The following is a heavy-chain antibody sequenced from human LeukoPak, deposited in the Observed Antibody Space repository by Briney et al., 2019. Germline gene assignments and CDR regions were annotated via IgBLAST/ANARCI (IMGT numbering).Heavy chain of an antibody. D-gene: IGHD6-19*01. CDR2: IYHSGST. CDR3: VRVIAVAQYYYYGMDV. Sequence: PSETLSLTCAVSGGSISSSNWWSWVRQPPGKGLEWIGEIYHSGSTNYNPSLKSRVTISVDKSKNQFSLKLSSVTATDTAVYYCVRVIAVAQYYYYGMDVWGQGTTVTVSS. V-gene: IGHV4-4*02. CDR1: GGSISSSNW. J-gene: IGHJ6*02.